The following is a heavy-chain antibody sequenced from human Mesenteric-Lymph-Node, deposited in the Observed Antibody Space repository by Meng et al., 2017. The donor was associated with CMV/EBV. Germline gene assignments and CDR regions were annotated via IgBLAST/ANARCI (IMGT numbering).Heavy chain of an antibody. CDR1: GFTFTSYT. CDR2: ISDSSTYI. D-gene: IGHD1-1*01. Sequence: GGSLRLSCVASGFTFTSYTMYWVRQAPGKGLEWVPSISDSSTYIYYADSVKGRFTISRENAKMSLYLQMNSLRAEDTAVYYCARGNNWNPGGMDAWGQGTTVTVSS. V-gene: IGHV3-21*04. CDR3: ARGNNWNPGGMDA. J-gene: IGHJ6*02.